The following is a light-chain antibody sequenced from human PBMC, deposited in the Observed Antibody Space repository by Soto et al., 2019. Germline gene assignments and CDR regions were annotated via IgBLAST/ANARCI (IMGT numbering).Light chain of an antibody. J-gene: IGKJ5*01. CDR3: QQRSNWPPIT. V-gene: IGKV3-11*01. CDR1: QSVKTF. CDR2: DAS. Sequence: EIVMTQSRSTLSLAPGESSTLSCMSSQSVKTFLVWYQQRPGQAPRLLIHDASHRAAGIPARFSGSGFGTDFTLTISSLEPEDAAVYYCQQRSNWPPITFGQGTRLEIK.